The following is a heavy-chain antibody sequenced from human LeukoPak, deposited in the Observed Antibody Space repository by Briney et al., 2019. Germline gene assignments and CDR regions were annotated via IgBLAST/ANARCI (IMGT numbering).Heavy chain of an antibody. CDR3: ARVAFVEIDAFDI. CDR2: IIPIFGTA. V-gene: IGHV1-69*01. J-gene: IGHJ3*02. Sequence: SVKVSCKASGGTFSSYAISWVRQAPGQGLEWMGGIIPIFGTANYAQKFQGRVTITADESTSTAYMELSSLRSEDTAVYYCARVAFVEIDAFDIWGQGTMVTVSS. D-gene: IGHD5-24*01. CDR1: GGTFSSYA.